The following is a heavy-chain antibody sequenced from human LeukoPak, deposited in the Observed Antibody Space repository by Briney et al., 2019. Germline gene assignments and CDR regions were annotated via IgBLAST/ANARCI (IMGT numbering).Heavy chain of an antibody. J-gene: IGHJ4*02. CDR3: AQEYSSGWFPY. Sequence: GGSLRLSCAASGFTFSSYWMSWVRQAPGKGLEWVANIKQDGSEKYYVDSVKGRFIISRDNSENKLYLQMNSLRTEDTAVYYCAQEYSSGWFPYWGQGSLVSVSS. CDR2: IKQDGSEK. D-gene: IGHD6-19*01. CDR1: GFTFSSYW. V-gene: IGHV3-7*03.